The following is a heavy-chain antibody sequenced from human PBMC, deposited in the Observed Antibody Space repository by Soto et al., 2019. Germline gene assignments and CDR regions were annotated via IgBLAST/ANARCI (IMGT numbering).Heavy chain of an antibody. CDR2: ISAYNGNT. CDR1: GYTFTSYG. J-gene: IGHJ6*02. Sequence: QVQLVQSGAEVKKPGASVKVSCKASGYTFTSYGISWVRQAPGQGLEWMGRISAYNGNTNYAQKLQGRVTMTTDTSTSTAYMELRSLRSDDTAVYYCARVVTTTTLYYYYGMDVWGQGTTVTVSS. V-gene: IGHV1-18*01. D-gene: IGHD4-4*01. CDR3: ARVVTTTTLYYYYGMDV.